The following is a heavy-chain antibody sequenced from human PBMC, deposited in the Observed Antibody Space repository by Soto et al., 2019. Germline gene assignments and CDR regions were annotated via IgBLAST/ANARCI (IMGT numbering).Heavy chain of an antibody. CDR1: GITFDTYA. CDR2: ISRKGSSI. Sequence: SLRLSCVASGITFDTYAMNWVRQAPGKGLEWVSGISRKGSSIGYADSVKGRFTISRDNAKNSLYLQMNSLRQEDTALYYCARGDSIDYWGQGTLVTVSS. D-gene: IGHD2-15*01. J-gene: IGHJ4*02. CDR3: ARGDSIDY. V-gene: IGHV3-20*04.